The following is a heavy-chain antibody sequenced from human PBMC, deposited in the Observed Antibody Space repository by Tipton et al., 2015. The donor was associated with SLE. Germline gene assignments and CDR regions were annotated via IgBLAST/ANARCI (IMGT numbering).Heavy chain of an antibody. V-gene: IGHV3-30*02. CDR3: AREGYCSGGSCYPRGFDP. D-gene: IGHD2-15*01. CDR1: GFTFSSYG. Sequence: SLRLSCAASGFTFSSYGMHWVRQAPGKGLEWVAFIRYDGSNKYYADSVKGRFTISRDNSKNTLYLQMNSLRAEDTAVYYCAREGYCSGGSCYPRGFDPWGQGTLVTVSS. CDR2: IRYDGSNK. J-gene: IGHJ5*02.